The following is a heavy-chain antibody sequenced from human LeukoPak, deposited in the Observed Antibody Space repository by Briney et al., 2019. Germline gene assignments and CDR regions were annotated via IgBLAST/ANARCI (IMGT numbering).Heavy chain of an antibody. CDR3: ARVVSSSGWAFDY. CDR1: GGTISSSNW. Sequence: PSETLSLTCAVSGGTISSSNWWSWVRQPLGKGLEWIGEIYQSGSTNYNPSLKSRVTISVDKSKNEFSLKVSSVTAADTAVYYCARVVSSSGWAFDYWGQGTLVTVSS. J-gene: IGHJ4*02. V-gene: IGHV4-4*02. D-gene: IGHD6-19*01. CDR2: IYQSGST.